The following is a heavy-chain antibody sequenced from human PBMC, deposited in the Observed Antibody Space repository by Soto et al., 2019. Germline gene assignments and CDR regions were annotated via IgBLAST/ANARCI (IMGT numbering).Heavy chain of an antibody. J-gene: IGHJ4*02. Sequence: GGALSLSCPASGFTFSSYAMSWVLQAPGKGLEWVSAISGSGGSTYYADSVKGRFTISRDNSKNTLYLQMNSLRAEDTAVYYCAKDIGVAAAGTVDYWGQGTLVTVSS. CDR3: AKDIGVAAAGTVDY. D-gene: IGHD6-13*01. V-gene: IGHV3-23*01. CDR1: GFTFSSYA. CDR2: ISGSGGST.